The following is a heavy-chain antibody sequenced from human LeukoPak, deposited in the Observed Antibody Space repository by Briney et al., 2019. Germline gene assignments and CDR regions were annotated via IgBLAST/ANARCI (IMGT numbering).Heavy chain of an antibody. CDR3: TRDRNGGDHYYMDV. CDR2: ISYSGTT. V-gene: IGHV4-59*11. D-gene: IGHD3-16*01. Sequence: SETRSLTCTVSSGSIRSQHWSWIRQPPGKGLEWIGFISYSGTTYYNPSLESRVTISRDTSRNQFSLKLSSVTAADTAVYYCTRDRNGGDHYYMDVWGKGTTVTVSS. J-gene: IGHJ6*03. CDR1: SGSIRSQH.